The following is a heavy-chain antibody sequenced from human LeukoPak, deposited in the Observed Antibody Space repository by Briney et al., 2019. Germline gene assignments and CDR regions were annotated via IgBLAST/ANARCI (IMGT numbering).Heavy chain of an antibody. CDR2: IYTSGST. V-gene: IGHV4-4*07. J-gene: IGHJ1*01. CDR1: GDSISSFY. D-gene: IGHD2-8*02. Sequence: PSETLSLTCTVSGDSISSFYWTWIRQPAGKGLEWIGRIYTSGSTNYNPSLKSRVTMSVDTSKNQFSLKLSSVTAADTAIYFCARYKPGGPALNHWGQGTLVTVSS. CDR3: ARYKPGGPALNH.